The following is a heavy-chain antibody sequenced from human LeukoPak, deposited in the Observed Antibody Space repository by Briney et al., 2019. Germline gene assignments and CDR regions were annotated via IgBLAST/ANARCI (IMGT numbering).Heavy chain of an antibody. Sequence: GGSLRLSCAASGLTFSSYSMNWVRQAPGKGLEWVSSISSSSSYIYYADSVKGRFTISRDNAKNSLYLQMNSLRAEDTAVYYCAKDYYDSSGYYSAIGYWGQGTLVTVSS. CDR3: AKDYYDSSGYYSAIGY. CDR1: GLTFSSYS. D-gene: IGHD3-22*01. CDR2: ISSSSSYI. J-gene: IGHJ4*02. V-gene: IGHV3-21*01.